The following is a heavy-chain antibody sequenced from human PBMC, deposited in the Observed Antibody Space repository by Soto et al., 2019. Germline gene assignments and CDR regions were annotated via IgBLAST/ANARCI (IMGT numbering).Heavy chain of an antibody. D-gene: IGHD6-13*01. J-gene: IGHJ4*02. V-gene: IGHV3-74*01. CDR3: ASKHSSRAFDY. Sequence: GGSLRLSCAASGFTFISYWMHWVLQAPGKGLVWVSRINSDGSSTTYADSVKGRFTISRDNAKNTVYLQMNSLRAEDTAVYYCASKHSSRAFDYWGQGTLVTVSS. CDR1: GFTFISYW. CDR2: INSDGSST.